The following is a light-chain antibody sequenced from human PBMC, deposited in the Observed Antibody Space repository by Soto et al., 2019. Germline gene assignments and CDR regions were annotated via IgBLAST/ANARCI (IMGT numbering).Light chain of an antibody. CDR1: QSLLHSNGYNY. Sequence: DIVMTQSPLSLSVTPGEPASISCRSSQSLLHSNGYNYLDWYLQKPGQSPQVLIYLGSHRASGVPDRFSGSGSGTDFTLKISRVEAEDVGVYYCMQALQTPLTFGPGTKVDIK. CDR2: LGS. V-gene: IGKV2-28*01. CDR3: MQALQTPLT. J-gene: IGKJ3*01.